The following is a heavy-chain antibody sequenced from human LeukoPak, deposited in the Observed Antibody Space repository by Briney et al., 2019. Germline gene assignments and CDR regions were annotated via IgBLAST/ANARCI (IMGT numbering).Heavy chain of an antibody. V-gene: IGHV7-4-1*02. CDR3: ARAGRWEGRPHAFDI. J-gene: IGHJ3*02. CDR1: GYTFTRYA. Sequence: ASVKVSCKASGYTFTRYAINWVRQAPGQGLEWMGWINTNTGNPTYAQGITGRFVFSLDTSVSTAYLQISSLKAEDTAVYYCARAGRWEGRPHAFDIWGQGTMVTVSS. D-gene: IGHD1-26*01. CDR2: INTNTGNP.